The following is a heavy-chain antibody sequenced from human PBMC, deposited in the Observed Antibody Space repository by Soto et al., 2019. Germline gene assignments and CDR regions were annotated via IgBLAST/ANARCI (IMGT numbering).Heavy chain of an antibody. CDR3: AGGGTPIDY. Sequence: QVQLVQSGAEVKKPGASVKVSCKASGYTFTNFGISWVRQAPGQGLEWMGWISAYNGNTNYAQNFQGRVTMTTDTSRSTASMGLRRLRSDGTAVYYCAGGGTPIDYWGQGTLVTVSS. J-gene: IGHJ4*02. CDR1: GYTFTNFG. CDR2: ISAYNGNT. D-gene: IGHD3-16*01. V-gene: IGHV1-18*01.